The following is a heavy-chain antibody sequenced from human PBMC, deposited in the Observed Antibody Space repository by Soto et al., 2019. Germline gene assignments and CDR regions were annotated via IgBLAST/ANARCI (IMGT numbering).Heavy chain of an antibody. CDR3: AGRQTGLWIYY. CDR2: IYSGGST. D-gene: IGHD5-18*01. J-gene: IGHJ4*02. V-gene: IGHV3-66*04. Sequence: EVQLVESGGGLVQPGGSLRLSCAASGFTFSSNYMSWVRQAPGKGLEWVSVIYSGGSTYYADSVKGRFTISRDNSKNTLYLQMNSLRAEDTAVYYCAGRQTGLWIYYWGQGTLVTVSS. CDR1: GFTFSSNY.